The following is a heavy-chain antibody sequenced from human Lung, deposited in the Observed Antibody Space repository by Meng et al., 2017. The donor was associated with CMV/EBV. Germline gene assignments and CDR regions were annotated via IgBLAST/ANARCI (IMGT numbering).Heavy chain of an antibody. CDR3: TSLVIAILGGLWFDP. Sequence: GESLKISCTASGFTFGDYAMSWVLQAPGKGLEWVGFIRSKAYGGTTEYAASVKGRFTISRDDSKSIAYLQMNSLKTEDTAVYYCTSLVIAILGGLWFDPWGQGTXVTVSS. J-gene: IGHJ5*02. D-gene: IGHD2-21*01. CDR1: GFTFGDYA. CDR2: IRSKAYGGTT. V-gene: IGHV3-49*04.